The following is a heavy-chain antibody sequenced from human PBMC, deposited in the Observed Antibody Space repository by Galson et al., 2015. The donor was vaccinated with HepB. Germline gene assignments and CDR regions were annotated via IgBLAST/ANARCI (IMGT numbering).Heavy chain of an antibody. V-gene: IGHV3-7*01. CDR2: INLDGSQT. CDR3: ARDGDGAVKYDH. D-gene: IGHD2-21*01. J-gene: IGHJ4*02. Sequence: SLRLSCAASEFTFSTYWMSWVRQAPGKGLESVANINLDGSQTFYVDSVKGRFTISRDNAKDSLFLQMNSLRAEDTAVYYCARDGDGAVKYDHWGQGTLVTVSS. CDR1: EFTFSTYW.